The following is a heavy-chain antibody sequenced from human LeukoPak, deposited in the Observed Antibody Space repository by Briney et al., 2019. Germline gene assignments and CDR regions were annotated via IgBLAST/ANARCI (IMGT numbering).Heavy chain of an antibody. V-gene: IGHV4-34*01. Sequence: PSETLSLTCAVYGGSFSGYYWSWIRQPPGKGLEWIGEINHSGSTNYKPSLKSRVTISVDTSKNQFSLKLSSVTAADTAVYYCARARGYSGYGDYWGQGTLVTVSS. CDR2: INHSGST. CDR1: GGSFSGYY. J-gene: IGHJ4*02. D-gene: IGHD5-12*01. CDR3: ARARGYSGYGDY.